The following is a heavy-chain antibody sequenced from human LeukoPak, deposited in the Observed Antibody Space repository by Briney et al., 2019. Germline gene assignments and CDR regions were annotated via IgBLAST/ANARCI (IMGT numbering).Heavy chain of an antibody. CDR1: GFTFSNYN. V-gene: IGHV3-48*01. J-gene: IGHJ4*02. D-gene: IGHD2-21*02. CDR2: ISSSSSTI. Sequence: QTGGSLRLSCAASGFTFSNYNMSWVRQAPGKGLEWVSYISSSSSTIFYADSMKGRFTISRDNAKNSLYLQMNSLRAEDTAVYYCARSGDPDYWGQGTLVTVSS. CDR3: ARSGDPDY.